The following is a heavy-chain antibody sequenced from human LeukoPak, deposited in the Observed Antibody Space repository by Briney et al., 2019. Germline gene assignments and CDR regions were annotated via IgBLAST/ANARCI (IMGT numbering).Heavy chain of an antibody. D-gene: IGHD1-26*01. CDR1: GYTFTSYG. Sequence: ASVKVSCKASGYTFTSYGISWVRQAPGQGLEWMGWISAYNANTKYTQKFQGRVTMTRDMSTRTDYMELSSLRSDDTAVYYCARVREWEPDLDYWGQGTLVTVSS. CDR3: ARVREWEPDLDY. V-gene: IGHV1-18*01. CDR2: ISAYNANT. J-gene: IGHJ4*02.